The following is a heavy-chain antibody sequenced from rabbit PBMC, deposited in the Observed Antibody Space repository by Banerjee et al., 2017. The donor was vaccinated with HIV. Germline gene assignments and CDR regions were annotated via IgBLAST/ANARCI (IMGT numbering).Heavy chain of an antibody. Sequence: QEQLEESGGDLVKPEGSLTLTCTASGFSFSSSYWICWVRQAPGKGLEWIACIYAGSRNVVYASWATGRFTISKTSSTTVTLQMTSLTAADTATYFCARDEGWLWSLGINLWGQGTLVTVS. CDR1: GFSFSSSYW. CDR3: ARDEGWLWSLGINL. CDR2: IYAGSRNV. J-gene: IGHJ4*01. D-gene: IGHD6-1*01. V-gene: IGHV1S45*01.